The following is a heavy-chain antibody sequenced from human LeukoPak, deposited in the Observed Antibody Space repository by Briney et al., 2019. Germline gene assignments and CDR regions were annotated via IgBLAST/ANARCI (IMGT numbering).Heavy chain of an antibody. J-gene: IGHJ4*02. D-gene: IGHD1-26*01. V-gene: IGHV3-23*01. CDR1: GFTFSSYA. CDR3: AEQGVLIRSYRDGVDF. Sequence: GASLRLSCAASGFTFSSYAMSWVRQAPGKGLEWVSAISGSGGSTYYADSVKGRFTISRDNSKNTLYLQMNSLRAEDTAVYYCAEQGVLIRSYRDGVDFWGQGTLVTVSS. CDR2: ISGSGGST.